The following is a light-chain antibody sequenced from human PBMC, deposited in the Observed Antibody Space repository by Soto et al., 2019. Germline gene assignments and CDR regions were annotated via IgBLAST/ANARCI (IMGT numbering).Light chain of an antibody. CDR2: EAS. CDR1: QTINSW. J-gene: IGKJ1*01. Sequence: DIQITQSPSTLSGSLGARVTLPCRASQTINSWLAWYQQKPGKAPRLLIYEASSRATGIPARFSGSGSGTEFTLTISSLEPEDFAVYYCQQYGSYSNTFGQGTKVDIK. V-gene: IGKV1-5*01. CDR3: QQYGSYSNT.